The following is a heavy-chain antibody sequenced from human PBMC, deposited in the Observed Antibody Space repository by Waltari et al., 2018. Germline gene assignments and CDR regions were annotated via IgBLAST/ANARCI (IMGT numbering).Heavy chain of an antibody. CDR1: GYSFSGHW. CDR2: IDPSDSYT. V-gene: IGHV5-10-1*03. CDR3: AREGTTPALDY. Sequence: EVQLVQSGAEVKKPGESLRISCKGSGYSFSGHWINWVRQRPGKGLEWMGRIDPSDSYTNYSPSFQGDVTFSADKSISIAYRQWSSLKASDTAIYYCAREGTTPALDYWGQGTLVAVSS. D-gene: IGHD4-17*01. J-gene: IGHJ4*02.